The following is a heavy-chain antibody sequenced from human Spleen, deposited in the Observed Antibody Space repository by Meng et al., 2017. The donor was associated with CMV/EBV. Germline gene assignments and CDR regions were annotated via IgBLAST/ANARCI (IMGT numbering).Heavy chain of an antibody. D-gene: IGHD6-19*01. J-gene: IGHJ4*02. Sequence: GESLKISCAASGFTFSSHSMSWVRQAPGKGLEWVASIKQDGSKIYYVDSVKGRFTLSRDKSKNTLYLQMNSLKSEDTAVYYCAKDPVGGLWLGVRLNVEPGGYFDYWGQGTLVTVSS. CDR2: IKQDGSKI. V-gene: IGHV3-7*01. CDR3: AKDPVGGLWLGVRLNVEPGGYFDY. CDR1: GFTFSSHS.